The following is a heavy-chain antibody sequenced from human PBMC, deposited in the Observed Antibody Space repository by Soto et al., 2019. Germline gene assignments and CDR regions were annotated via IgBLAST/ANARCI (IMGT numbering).Heavy chain of an antibody. J-gene: IGHJ5*02. Sequence: QVQLVESGGGVVQPGRSLRLSCAASGFTFSSYGMHWVRQAPGKGLEWVAVISYDGSNKYYADSVKGRFTISRDNSKNTLYLQMTSLRAEDTAVYYCAKDSYYGSCDPWGQGTLVTVSS. CDR2: ISYDGSNK. CDR3: AKDSYYGSCDP. CDR1: GFTFSSYG. D-gene: IGHD3-10*01. V-gene: IGHV3-30*18.